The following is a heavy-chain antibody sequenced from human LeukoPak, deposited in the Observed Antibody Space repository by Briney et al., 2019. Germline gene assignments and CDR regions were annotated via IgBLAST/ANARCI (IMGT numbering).Heavy chain of an antibody. CDR3: ARDVVLLWFGELRARAFDI. Sequence: ASVKVSCKASGYTFTSYYVHWVRQAPGQGLEWMGIINPSGGSTSYAQKFQGRVTMTRDTSTSTVYMELSSLRSEDTAVYYCARDVVLLWFGELRARAFDIWGQGTMVTVSS. D-gene: IGHD3-10*01. J-gene: IGHJ3*02. CDR2: INPSGGST. V-gene: IGHV1-46*01. CDR1: GYTFTSYY.